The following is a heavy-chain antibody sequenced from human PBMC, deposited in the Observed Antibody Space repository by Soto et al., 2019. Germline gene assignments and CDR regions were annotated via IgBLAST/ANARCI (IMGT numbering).Heavy chain of an antibody. Sequence: QVQPVQSGAEVKKPGSSVKVSCKASGGTFNVYTIIWVRQAPGQGLEWMGRIIPMLTITNYAQRFQGRVTXXAXSSTTTAYMELSSLTSEDTAVYYCALGSWSGETFDIWGQGTLVTVSS. CDR3: ALGSWSGETFDI. J-gene: IGHJ3*02. CDR1: GGTFNVYT. CDR2: IIPMLTIT. V-gene: IGHV1-69*02. D-gene: IGHD6-13*01.